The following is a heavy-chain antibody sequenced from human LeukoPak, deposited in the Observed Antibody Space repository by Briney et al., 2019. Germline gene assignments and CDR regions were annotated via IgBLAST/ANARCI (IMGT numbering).Heavy chain of an antibody. J-gene: IGHJ4*02. CDR3: ARNNLPGRYFDFWD. D-gene: IGHD3-3*01. CDR2: VKQDDSEK. CDR1: GFIFSGNS. Sequence: PGGSLRLSCAASGFIFSGNSMSWVRQAPGKGLEWVASVKQDDSEKFYVDSVKGRFTIFRDNAEKSLYLQMSSLRVEDTAVYYCARNNLPGRYFDFWDWGPGTLVTVSS. V-gene: IGHV3-7*01.